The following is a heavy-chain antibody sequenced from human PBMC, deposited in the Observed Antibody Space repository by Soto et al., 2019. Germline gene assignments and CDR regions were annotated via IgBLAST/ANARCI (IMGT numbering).Heavy chain of an antibody. CDR1: GFTFSSYG. Sequence: QVQLVESGGGVVQPGRSLRLSCAASGFTFSSYGMHWVRQAPGKGLEWVAVISYDGSNKYYADSVKGRFTISRDNSKNTLYLQMNSLRAEETAVYYCAKELVRFWPEGGAFDIWGQGTMVTVSS. J-gene: IGHJ3*02. D-gene: IGHD3-3*01. CDR2: ISYDGSNK. V-gene: IGHV3-30*18. CDR3: AKELVRFWPEGGAFDI.